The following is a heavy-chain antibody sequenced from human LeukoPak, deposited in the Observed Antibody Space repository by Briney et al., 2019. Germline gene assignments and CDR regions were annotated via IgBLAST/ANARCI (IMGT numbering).Heavy chain of an antibody. V-gene: IGHV4-34*01. D-gene: IGHD3-22*01. CDR1: GGSFSGYY. Sequence: PSETLSLTCAVYGGSFSGYYWNWIRQPPGKGLEWIGEINHSGNTNYIPSLKSRVTMSVDTSKNQFSLRLSSVTAADTAVYYCARDHNYDSSGHFLYYWGQGTLVTVSS. CDR3: ARDHNYDSSGHFLYY. J-gene: IGHJ4*02. CDR2: INHSGNT.